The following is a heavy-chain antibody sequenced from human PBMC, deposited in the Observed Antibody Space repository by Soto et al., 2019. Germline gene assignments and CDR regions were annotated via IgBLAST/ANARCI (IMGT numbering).Heavy chain of an antibody. CDR3: AKDRQYPLDYLHY. CDR1: GFTLTSNG. Sequence: EVQLLESGGGLVQPGGSLRLSCGASGFTLTSNGVSWVRQAPGKGLEWVSSISTNGQGIWYADSVKGRFTISRDISRNTVFLQMNSLGAEDTAVSYFAKDRQYPLDYLHYGGQGTLLTVSS. V-gene: IGHV3-23*01. D-gene: IGHD4-4*01. CDR2: ISTNGQGI. J-gene: IGHJ4*02.